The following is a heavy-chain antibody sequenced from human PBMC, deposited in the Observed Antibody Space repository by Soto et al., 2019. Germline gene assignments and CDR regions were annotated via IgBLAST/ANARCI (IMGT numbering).Heavy chain of an antibody. CDR1: DGSISSSSYY. D-gene: IGHD2-2*01. J-gene: IGHJ4*02. CDR2: IYYSGST. CDR3: ARHVKGYCSSSSCHTDY. Sequence: SETLSLTCTVSDGSISSSSYYWGWIRQPPGKGLEWIGSIYYSGSTYYNPSLKSRVTISVDTSKNQISLKLSSVTAADTAVYYFARHVKGYCSSSSCHTDYWGQGTLVTVSS. V-gene: IGHV4-39*01.